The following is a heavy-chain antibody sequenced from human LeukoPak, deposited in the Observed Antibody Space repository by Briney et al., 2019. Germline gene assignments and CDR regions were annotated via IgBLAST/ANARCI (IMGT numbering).Heavy chain of an antibody. CDR1: GFTFSDYY. J-gene: IGHJ4*02. CDR3: AREGYDSSGYYYTGKEAPSHIDY. Sequence: GGSLRLSCAASGFTFSDYYMSWIRQAPGKGLEWVSYISSSGSTIYYADSVKGRFTISRDNAKNSLYLQMNSLRAEDTAVYYCAREGYDSSGYYYTGKEAPSHIDYWGQGTLVTVSS. D-gene: IGHD3-22*01. V-gene: IGHV3-11*01. CDR2: ISSSGSTI.